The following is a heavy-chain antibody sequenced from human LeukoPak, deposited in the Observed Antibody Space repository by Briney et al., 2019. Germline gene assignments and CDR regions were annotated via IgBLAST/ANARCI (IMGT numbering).Heavy chain of an antibody. D-gene: IGHD3-3*01. CDR3: ARAPSEIGGYYPEYFRH. J-gene: IGHJ1*01. CDR1: GFTFSTYW. Sequence: GGSLRLSCAASGFTFSTYWMQWVRQAPGKGLVWVSGIKSDGSTNYADSVKGRFTISRDNAKNTLSLQMNSLRPEDTGVYYCARAPSEIGGYYPEYFRHWGQGTLVTVSS. V-gene: IGHV3-74*01. CDR2: IKSDGST.